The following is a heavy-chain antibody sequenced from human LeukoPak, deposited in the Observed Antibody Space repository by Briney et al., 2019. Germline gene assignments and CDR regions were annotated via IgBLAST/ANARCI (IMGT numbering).Heavy chain of an antibody. D-gene: IGHD5-24*01. CDR2: IHYSGST. CDR1: GGSLSSLVYY. Sequence: SETLSLTCTVSGGSLSSLVYYWGWIRQPPGKGLEWIGSIHYSGSTYYSPSLKSRVTISVDTSRNQFSLKLTSVTAADTAVYYCARDGPIKWGQGTLVTVSS. CDR3: ARDGPIK. J-gene: IGHJ4*02. V-gene: IGHV4-39*07.